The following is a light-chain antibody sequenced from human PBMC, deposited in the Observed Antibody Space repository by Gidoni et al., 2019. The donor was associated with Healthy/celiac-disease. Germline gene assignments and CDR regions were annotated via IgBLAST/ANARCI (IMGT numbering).Light chain of an antibody. CDR3: QQYNRYTLT. CDR1: QGITNY. CDR2: AAS. J-gene: IGKJ4*01. V-gene: IGKV1-16*02. Sequence: DIQLTPSPSSLSASVGDRVTITCRASQGITNYLDWFHQKPGKAPKSFSYAASRFQSGVPSNGSGSGSGTDFTLTSSRLQPEDFATYYCQQYNRYTLTFGGGTKVEIK.